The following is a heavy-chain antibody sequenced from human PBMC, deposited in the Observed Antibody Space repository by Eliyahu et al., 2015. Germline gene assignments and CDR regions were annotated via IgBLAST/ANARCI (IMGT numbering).Heavy chain of an antibody. Sequence: QVQLVQSGAEVKKPGASVKVSCKASGYTFTSYGISWVRQAPGQGLEWMGWISAYNGNTNYAQKLQGRVTMTTDTSTSTAYMELRSLRSDDTAVYYCARDLGPRQDTVTTKGHYDYWGQGTLVTVSS. V-gene: IGHV1-18*01. CDR1: GYTFTSYG. CDR2: ISAYNGNT. CDR3: ARDLGPRQDTVTTKGHYDY. J-gene: IGHJ4*02. D-gene: IGHD4-17*01.